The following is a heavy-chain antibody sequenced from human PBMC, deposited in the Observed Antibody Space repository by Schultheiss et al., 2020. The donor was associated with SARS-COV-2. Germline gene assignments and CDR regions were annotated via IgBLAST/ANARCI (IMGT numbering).Heavy chain of an antibody. CDR2: IRSKAYGGTT. CDR3: ARDWLGWTGTTPGY. J-gene: IGHJ4*02. V-gene: IGHV3-49*04. CDR1: GFTFGDYA. D-gene: IGHD1-7*01. Sequence: GGSLRLSCTASGFTFGDYAMSWVRQAPGKGLEWVGFIRSKAYGGTTEYAASVKGRFTISRDDSKGIAYLQMNSLQTEDTAVYYCARDWLGWTGTTPGYWGQGTLVTVSS.